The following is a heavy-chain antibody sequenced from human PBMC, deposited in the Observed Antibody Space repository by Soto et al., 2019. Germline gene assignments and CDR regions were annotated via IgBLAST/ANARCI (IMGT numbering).Heavy chain of an antibody. CDR3: ARASQITVGATTWSRAFDY. CDR1: GFTFSSYE. Sequence: EVQLVESGGGLVQPGGSLRLSCAASGFTFSSYEMNWVRQAPGKGLEWVSYISSSGSTIYYADSVKGRFTISRDNAKNSLYLQMNSLRAEDTAVYYCARASQITVGATTWSRAFDYWGQGTLVTVSS. CDR2: ISSSGSTI. D-gene: IGHD1-26*01. J-gene: IGHJ4*02. V-gene: IGHV3-48*03.